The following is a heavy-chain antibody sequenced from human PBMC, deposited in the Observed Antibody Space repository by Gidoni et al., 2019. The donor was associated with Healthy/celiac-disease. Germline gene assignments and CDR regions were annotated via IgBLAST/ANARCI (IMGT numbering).Heavy chain of an antibody. CDR3: ARPSLKGVRPADAFDI. Sequence: EVQLVQSGAEVKKPGESLKISCKGSGYSFTSYWIGWVRQMPGKGLEWMGIIYPGDSDTRYSPSFQGQVTISADKSISTAYLQWSSLKASDTAMYYCARPSLKGVRPADAFDIWGQGTMVTVSS. D-gene: IGHD1-1*01. CDR1: GYSFTSYW. J-gene: IGHJ3*02. V-gene: IGHV5-51*01. CDR2: IYPGDSDT.